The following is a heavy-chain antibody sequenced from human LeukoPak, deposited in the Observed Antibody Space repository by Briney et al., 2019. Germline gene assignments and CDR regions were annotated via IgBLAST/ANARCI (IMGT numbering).Heavy chain of an antibody. Sequence: ASVKVSCKASGGTFSSYAISWVRQAPGQGLEWMGRIIPILGIANYAQKFQGGVTITADKSTSTAYMELSSLRSEDTAVYYCARDPGTVVTPDFDYWGQGTLVTVSS. CDR1: GGTFSSYA. CDR2: IIPILGIA. V-gene: IGHV1-69*04. CDR3: ARDPGTVVTPDFDY. J-gene: IGHJ4*02. D-gene: IGHD4-23*01.